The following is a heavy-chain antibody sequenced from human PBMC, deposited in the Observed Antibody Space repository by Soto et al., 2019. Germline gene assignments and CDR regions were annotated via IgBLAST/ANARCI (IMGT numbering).Heavy chain of an antibody. D-gene: IGHD3-16*01. V-gene: IGHV3-53*01. Sequence: GGSLRLSXLVSGFTVNTTYIYWVRQSPVRGLWGVAGMYSGGAIHYAGSVKGRFTISRDTSENTLYLRMDKLRVEDTAVYFCVPRIPSWVFDYWGQGTLVTGSS. CDR1: GFTVNTTY. CDR2: MYSGGAI. J-gene: IGHJ4*01. CDR3: VPRIPSWVFDY.